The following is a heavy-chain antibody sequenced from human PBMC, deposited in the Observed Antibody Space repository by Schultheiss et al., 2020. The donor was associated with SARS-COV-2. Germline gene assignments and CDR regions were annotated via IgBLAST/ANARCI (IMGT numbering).Heavy chain of an antibody. J-gene: IGHJ5*02. CDR1: GFSFSSYW. CDR2: IKQDGSEK. D-gene: IGHD3-3*01. CDR3: ARDSLSAIFGVVSSRWFDP. Sequence: GGSLRLSCAASGFSFSSYWMSWVRQAPGKGLEWVANIKQDGSEKYYVDSVKGRFTISRDNAKNSLYLQMNSLRAEDTAVYYCARDSLSAIFGVVSSRWFDPWGQGTLVTVSS. V-gene: IGHV3-7*03.